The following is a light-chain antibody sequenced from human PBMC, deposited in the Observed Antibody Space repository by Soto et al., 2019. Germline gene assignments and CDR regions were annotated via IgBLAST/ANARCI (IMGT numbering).Light chain of an antibody. J-gene: IGLJ2*01. V-gene: IGLV1-44*01. CDR1: SSNIGGST. CDR3: ATWDDSLNGVV. CDR2: SNN. Sequence: QSVLTQPPSASETPGQRVTISCSGSSSNIGGSTVTWYQQLPGTAPKLLIYSNNQRPSGVPDRFSGSKSGTSASLAISGLQSDDEADYYCATWDDSLNGVVFGGGTKLTVL.